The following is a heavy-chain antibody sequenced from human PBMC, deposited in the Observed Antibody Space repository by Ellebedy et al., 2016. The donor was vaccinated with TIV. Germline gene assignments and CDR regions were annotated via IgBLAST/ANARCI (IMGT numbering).Heavy chain of an antibody. CDR1: GFTVSSKY. V-gene: IGHV3-53*01. CDR3: ATDPDGVYGDTSAY. Sequence: GESLKISCAASGFTVSSKYMNWVRQAPGKGLEWVSVIYTVGDTYYADSVKGRFTVTRDNSKNTLYLQMNSLRAEDTAVYYCATDPDGVYGDTSAYWGRGTLVTVSS. J-gene: IGHJ4*02. D-gene: IGHD4-17*01. CDR2: IYTVGDT.